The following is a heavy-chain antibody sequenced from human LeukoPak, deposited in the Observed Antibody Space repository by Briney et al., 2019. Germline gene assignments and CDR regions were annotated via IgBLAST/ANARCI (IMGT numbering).Heavy chain of an antibody. D-gene: IGHD3-10*02. CDR3: AELGITMIGGV. CDR1: GFTFSSYG. J-gene: IGHJ6*04. Sequence: GGSLRLSCAASGFTFSSYGMNWVRQAPGKELEWVSYISSSGSTIYYADPVKGRFTISRDNAKNSLYLQMNSLRAEDTAVYYCAELGITMIGGVWGKGTTVTISS. V-gene: IGHV3-48*03. CDR2: ISSSGSTI.